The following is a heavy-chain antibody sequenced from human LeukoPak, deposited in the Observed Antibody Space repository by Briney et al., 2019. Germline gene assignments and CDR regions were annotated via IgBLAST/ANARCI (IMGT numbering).Heavy chain of an antibody. D-gene: IGHD5-18*01. Sequence: PGGSLRLSCAASGFTFSSYSMNWVRQAPGKGLQWVSYISSSSSTIYYADSVKGRFTISRDNAKNSLYLQMNSLRAEDTAVYYCARELYSYGSNIIDYWGQGTLVTVSS. V-gene: IGHV3-48*01. J-gene: IGHJ4*02. CDR1: GFTFSSYS. CDR3: ARELYSYGSNIIDY. CDR2: ISSSSSTI.